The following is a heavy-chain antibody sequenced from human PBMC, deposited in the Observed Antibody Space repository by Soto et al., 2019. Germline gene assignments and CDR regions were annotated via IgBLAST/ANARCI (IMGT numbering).Heavy chain of an antibody. Sequence: QVQLMQSGAEVKKPGASVKVSCKASGDTFTDYYIHWVRQAPGQGLEWMGTVNPSGGHTTYAQHFLGRVTMTRDTSTSTLYMELTSLTSDDTAIYYCARGGQVVVVNAALDYWGQGTLVTVSS. CDR1: GDTFTDYY. V-gene: IGHV1-46*01. J-gene: IGHJ4*02. CDR2: VNPSGGHT. CDR3: ARGGQVVVVNAALDY. D-gene: IGHD2-21*01.